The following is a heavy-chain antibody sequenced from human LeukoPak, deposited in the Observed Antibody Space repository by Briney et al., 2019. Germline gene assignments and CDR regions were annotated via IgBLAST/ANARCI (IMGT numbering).Heavy chain of an antibody. Sequence: ASVKVSCKASGYGLSSYGISWVRQAPGQGLEWMGWINTYNGATNYAPKLQGRVTMTTDRSSNTAYMELRSLRSDDTAVYFCARDGVTTRFDYWGQGTLVTVSS. CDR1: GYGLSSYG. D-gene: IGHD4-17*01. J-gene: IGHJ4*02. V-gene: IGHV1-18*01. CDR2: INTYNGAT. CDR3: ARDGVTTRFDY.